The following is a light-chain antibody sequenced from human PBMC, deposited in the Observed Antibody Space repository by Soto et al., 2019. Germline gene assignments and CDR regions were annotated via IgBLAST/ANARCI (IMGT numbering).Light chain of an antibody. J-gene: IGKJ4*01. CDR1: QSISTY. CDR3: QQSFITPPLT. Sequence: DIQMTQSPSSLSASIGDIITITCRASQSISTYLNWYQQKPGKAPKLLIYGASTLQNGVPSRFSGSGSATDYTLTISCLQPEDFATYYCQQSFITPPLTFGGGTKVEMK. V-gene: IGKV1-39*01. CDR2: GAS.